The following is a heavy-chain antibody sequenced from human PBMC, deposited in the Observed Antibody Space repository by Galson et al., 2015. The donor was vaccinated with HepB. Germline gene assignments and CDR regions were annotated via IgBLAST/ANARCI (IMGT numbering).Heavy chain of an antibody. CDR2: IIPLFGSA. D-gene: IGHD3-22*01. CDR1: GVTFSSYA. CDR3: ARQHDISGYYAY. V-gene: IGHV1-69*13. J-gene: IGHJ4*02. Sequence: SVKVSCKASGVTFSSYAISWLRQAPGQGLEWMGGIIPLFGSANYAQKLQGRVTITADESTSTTYVELSSLRSEDTALYYCARQHDISGYYAYWGQGTLVTVSS.